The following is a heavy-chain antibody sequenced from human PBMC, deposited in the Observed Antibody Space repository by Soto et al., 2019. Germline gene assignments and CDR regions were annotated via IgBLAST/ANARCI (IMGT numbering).Heavy chain of an antibody. CDR1: GFSFSTYT. CDR3: GNTFGSDGDY. D-gene: IGHD5-18*01. Sequence: PGGSLRLSCEASGFSFSTYTMNWVRQAPGKGLEWVSCISGSSSYVYYADSVKGRFTISRDNAKNSLYLQMNSLRAEDTAVYYCGNTFGSDGDYWGQGTLVTVSS. J-gene: IGHJ4*02. V-gene: IGHV3-21*01. CDR2: ISGSSSYV.